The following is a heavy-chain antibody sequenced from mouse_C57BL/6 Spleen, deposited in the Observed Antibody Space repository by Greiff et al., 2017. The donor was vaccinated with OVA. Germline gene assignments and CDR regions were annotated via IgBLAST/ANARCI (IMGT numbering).Heavy chain of an antibody. Sequence: QVQLQQSGPELVKPGASVKISCKASGYAFSSSWMNWVKQRPGKGLEWIGRIYPGDGDTNYNGKFKGKATLTADKSSSTAYMQLSSLTSEDSAVYFCARNAYGDYFDYWGQGTTLTVSS. V-gene: IGHV1-82*01. CDR1: GYAFSSSW. CDR3: ARNAYGDYFDY. CDR2: IYPGDGDT. J-gene: IGHJ2*01. D-gene: IGHD1-1*01.